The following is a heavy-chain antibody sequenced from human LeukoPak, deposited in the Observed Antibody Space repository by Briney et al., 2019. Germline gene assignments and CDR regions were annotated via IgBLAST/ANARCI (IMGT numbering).Heavy chain of an antibody. J-gene: IGHJ4*02. V-gene: IGHV3-23*01. CDR3: AKGAEIDH. CDR1: GFTLNNFA. CDR2: MTGPADTT. Sequence: GGSLRLSCAASGFTLNNFAMSWVRHAPGRGPEWLSAMTGPADTTYYAESVKGRFIISRDYSKSMVYLQMNSLKVEDTAIYYCAKGAEIDHWGQGTLVTVSS.